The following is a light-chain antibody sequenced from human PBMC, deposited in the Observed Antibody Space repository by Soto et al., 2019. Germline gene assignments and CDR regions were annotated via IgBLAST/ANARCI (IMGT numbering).Light chain of an antibody. V-gene: IGLV1-40*01. CDR3: AARDDKVKGVV. J-gene: IGLJ2*01. CDR1: SSNIGAGYD. Sequence: QSVLTQPPSVSGAPGQRVTISCTGSSSNIGAGYDVHWYQQLPGTAPKLLIYGNSNRPSGVPDRFSGSKSGTSASLAITGLQAEDEADYYCAARDDKVKGVVFGGGTKLTVL. CDR2: GNS.